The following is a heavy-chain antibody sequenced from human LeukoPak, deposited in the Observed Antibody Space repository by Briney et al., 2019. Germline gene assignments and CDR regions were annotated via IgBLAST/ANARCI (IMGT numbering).Heavy chain of an antibody. Sequence: KASQTPSLTCTVSGGSISSGSYYWSWIRQPAGKGLEWIGRIYTSGSTNYNPSLKSRVTISVDTSKNQFSLKLSSVTAADTAVYYCARDPQGATHFDYWGQGTLVTVSS. V-gene: IGHV4-61*02. CDR2: IYTSGST. D-gene: IGHD1-26*01. CDR3: ARDPQGATHFDY. J-gene: IGHJ4*02. CDR1: GGSISSGSYY.